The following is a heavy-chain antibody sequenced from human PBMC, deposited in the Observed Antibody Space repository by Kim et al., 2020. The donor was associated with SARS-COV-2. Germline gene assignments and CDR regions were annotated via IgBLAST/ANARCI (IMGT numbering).Heavy chain of an antibody. CDR3: ARDYYDSSGYYERGGGAFDI. J-gene: IGHJ3*02. Sequence: ASVKVSCKASGYTFTSYYMHWVRQAPGQGLEWMGIVNPSGGSTSYAQKFQGRVTMTRDTSTSTVYMELSSLRSEDTAVYYCARDYYDSSGYYERGGGAFDIWGQGTMVTVSS. D-gene: IGHD3-22*01. V-gene: IGHV1-46*01. CDR2: VNPSGGST. CDR1: GYTFTSYY.